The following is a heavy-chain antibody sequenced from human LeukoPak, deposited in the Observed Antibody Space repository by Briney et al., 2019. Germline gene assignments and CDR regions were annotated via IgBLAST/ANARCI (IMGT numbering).Heavy chain of an antibody. V-gene: IGHV4-59*01. J-gene: IGHJ5*02. CDR1: GGSISSYY. Sequence: SETLSLTCTVSGGSISSYYWSWIRQPPGKGLEWIGYIYYSGSTNYNPSLKSRVTISVDTSKNQFSLKLSSVTAADTAVYYCASTQIIVGVTDNWFDPWGQGTLVTVSS. CDR2: IYYSGST. D-gene: IGHD1-26*01. CDR3: ASTQIIVGVTDNWFDP.